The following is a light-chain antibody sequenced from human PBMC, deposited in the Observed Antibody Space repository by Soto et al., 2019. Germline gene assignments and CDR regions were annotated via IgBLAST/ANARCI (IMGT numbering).Light chain of an antibody. Sequence: EVVMTQSPATFSVSPGEGVTLSCRARQTISNDLAWYQQKPDQAPMLLIYGASTRATGVPARFSGGGSGTEFTLTISSLQSEDFAFYYCQQNNKWPPVTFGGGTKVDIK. CDR1: QTISND. J-gene: IGKJ4*01. V-gene: IGKV3-15*01. CDR3: QQNNKWPPVT. CDR2: GAS.